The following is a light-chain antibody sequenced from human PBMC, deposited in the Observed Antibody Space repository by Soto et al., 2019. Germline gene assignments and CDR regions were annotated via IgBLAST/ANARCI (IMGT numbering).Light chain of an antibody. J-gene: IGKJ2*01. CDR1: QGIRND. CDR3: LQDHNHPYT. CDR2: GAS. Sequence: AIQMTQSPSSLSASVGDRVTITCQASQGIRNDFGWYRQKPGKAPELLIYGASILQSGVPPRFSGSGSGTDFTLTSSSLQPEDFATYYCLQDHNHPYTFGQGTKLEI. V-gene: IGKV1-6*01.